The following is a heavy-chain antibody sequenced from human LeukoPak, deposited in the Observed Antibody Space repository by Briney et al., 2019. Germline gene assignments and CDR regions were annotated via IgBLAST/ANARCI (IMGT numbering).Heavy chain of an antibody. CDR3: ARRRGIAAAGARWFDP. V-gene: IGHV4-39*01. Sequence: SETLSLTCTVSGGSISSSSYYWGWLRPPPGKGLEWIGSIYFSGGTYSNPSPKRRFTISVDTSTYQFSLKLSSVTVADTAVYYCARRRGIAAAGARWFDPWGQGTLVTVSS. J-gene: IGHJ5*02. CDR1: GGSISSSSYY. D-gene: IGHD6-13*01. CDR2: IYFSGGT.